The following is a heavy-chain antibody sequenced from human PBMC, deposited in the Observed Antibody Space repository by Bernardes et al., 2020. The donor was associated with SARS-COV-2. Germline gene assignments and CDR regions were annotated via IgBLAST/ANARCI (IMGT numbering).Heavy chain of an antibody. Sequence: GWSLILSCAASGFTFPKYDMSWVRQAPGQGLEWVSGISGSGNTTYYADSVKGRFTISRDNSKNTLFLQMDSLRAEDTAVYYCAKDDDRPLFGAPGFDSWGQGTLVTVSS. J-gene: IGHJ4*02. CDR1: GFTFPKYD. CDR2: ISGSGNTT. D-gene: IGHD3-3*01. CDR3: AKDDDRPLFGAPGFDS. V-gene: IGHV3-23*01.